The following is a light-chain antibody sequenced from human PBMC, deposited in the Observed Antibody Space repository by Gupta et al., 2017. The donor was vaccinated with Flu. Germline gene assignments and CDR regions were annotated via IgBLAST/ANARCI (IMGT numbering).Light chain of an antibody. V-gene: IGKV1-5*03. J-gene: IGKJ1*01. Sequence: DIQMTQSPSTLSASVGDRVTITCRASQNIGSWLAWYQQKPGKAPKLLIYKASSLESGVPSRFSGSGSGTEFTLTISCLQPDDFATYYCQQDNSYTWTFGQGTKVEIK. CDR1: QNIGSW. CDR3: QQDNSYTWT. CDR2: KAS.